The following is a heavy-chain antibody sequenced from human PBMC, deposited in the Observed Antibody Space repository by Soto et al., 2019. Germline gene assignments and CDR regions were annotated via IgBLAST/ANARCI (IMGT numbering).Heavy chain of an antibody. CDR3: ARVPYPLSYYYYGMDV. Sequence: GGSLRLSCAASGFTFSSYGMHWVRQAPGKGLEWVAVIWYDGTNKYYGDSVKGRFSISRDNSKNTLFLQMNSLRAEDTAVYYCARVPYPLSYYYYGMDVWGQGTTVTVSS. CDR1: GFTFSSYG. V-gene: IGHV3-33*01. J-gene: IGHJ6*02. CDR2: IWYDGTNK.